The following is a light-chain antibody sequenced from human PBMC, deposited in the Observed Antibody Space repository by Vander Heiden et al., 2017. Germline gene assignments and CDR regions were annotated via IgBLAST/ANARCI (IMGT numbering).Light chain of an antibody. J-gene: IGKJ4*01. V-gene: IGKV1-39*01. CDR3: QQSDSMPLT. CDR1: QSIANY. Sequence: DIQMTQSPSSLPASVGDRVTITCRASQSIANYLNWYQQKPGKAPKLLIYAASSLQSGVPSRFSGSGSGTDFTLTITRLQPEDFATYYCQQSDSMPLTFGGGTKVEIK. CDR2: AAS.